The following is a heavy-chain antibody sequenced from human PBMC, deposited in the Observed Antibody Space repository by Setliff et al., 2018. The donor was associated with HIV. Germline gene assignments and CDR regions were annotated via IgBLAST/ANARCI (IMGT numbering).Heavy chain of an antibody. Sequence: PSETLSLTCAVSGYSISIGYSWGWIRQPPGKGLEWIGNIYHSGSTYYNPSLKSRVTISADTSKNQFSLNLSSVTAAETAVYYCARVGYHGSGRYSFDYWGQGTLVTVSS. V-gene: IGHV4-38-2*01. J-gene: IGHJ4*02. CDR2: IYHSGST. CDR1: GYSISIGYS. D-gene: IGHD3-10*01. CDR3: ARVGYHGSGRYSFDY.